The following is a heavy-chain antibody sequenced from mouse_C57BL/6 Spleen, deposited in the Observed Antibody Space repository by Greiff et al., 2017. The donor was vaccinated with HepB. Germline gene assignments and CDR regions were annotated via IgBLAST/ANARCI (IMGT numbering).Heavy chain of an antibody. J-gene: IGHJ2*01. D-gene: IGHD1-1*01. CDR3: PGGTTVVADY. V-gene: IGHV6-3*01. CDR2: IRLKSDNYAT. CDR1: GFTFSNYW. Sequence: DVKLVESGGGLVQPGGSMKLSCVASGFTFSNYWMNWVRQSPEKGLEWVAQIRLKSDNYATHYAESVKGRFTISRDDSKSSVYLQMNNLRAEDTGIYYCPGGTTVVADYWGQGTTLTVSS.